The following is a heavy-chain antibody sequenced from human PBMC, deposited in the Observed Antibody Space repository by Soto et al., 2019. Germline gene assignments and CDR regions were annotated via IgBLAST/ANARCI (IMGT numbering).Heavy chain of an antibody. D-gene: IGHD6-19*01. CDR3: ARNTVAGTHSHYGMEV. Sequence: QVQLVQSGAEVKKPGASVKLSCKASGYTFTSYGISWVRQAPGQGLEWMGWISAYNGNTTYAQKLQGRFTMTTDTSTCTAYWELRSRRSHETAVEYGARNTVAGTHSHYGMEVWGQGNTFTVSS. J-gene: IGHJ6*02. CDR2: ISAYNGNT. V-gene: IGHV1-18*01. CDR1: GYTFTSYG.